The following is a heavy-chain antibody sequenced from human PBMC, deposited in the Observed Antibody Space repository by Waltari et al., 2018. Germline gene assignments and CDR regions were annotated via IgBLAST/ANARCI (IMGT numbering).Heavy chain of an antibody. CDR3: AGSGGNGDYDR. CDR2: IYYSGST. D-gene: IGHD4-17*01. CDR1: GDSMNNYY. Sequence: QVQLQESGPGLVKPSETLSLTCTVSGDSMNNYYWTWIRQSPGKGLEWIGYIYYSGSTNYNPSLERRVTISIKPSKNQFALKLSSVTAADTAVYYCAGSGGNGDYDRWGQGTQVTVSS. J-gene: IGHJ5*02. V-gene: IGHV4-59*01.